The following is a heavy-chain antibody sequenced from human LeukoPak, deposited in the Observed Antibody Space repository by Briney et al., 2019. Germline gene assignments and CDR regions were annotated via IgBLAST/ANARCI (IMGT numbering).Heavy chain of an antibody. D-gene: IGHD2-8*01. Sequence: SETLCLTCTVSGGSISSYYWSWIRQPPGKGLEWIGYIYYSGSTNYNPSLKSRVTISVDTSKNQFSLKLSSVTAADTAVYYCASSVYGLYYFDYWGQGTLVTVSS. CDR1: GGSISSYY. CDR2: IYYSGST. V-gene: IGHV4-59*08. J-gene: IGHJ4*02. CDR3: ASSVYGLYYFDY.